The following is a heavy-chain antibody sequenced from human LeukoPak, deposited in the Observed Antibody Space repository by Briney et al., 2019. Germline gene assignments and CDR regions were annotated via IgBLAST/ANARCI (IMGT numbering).Heavy chain of an antibody. V-gene: IGHV1-69*05. CDR3: ARGGEGYCSSTSCYPGWFDP. CDR2: IIPIFGTA. CDR1: GGTFSSYA. Sequence: SVKVSCKASGGTFSSYAISWVRQAPGQGLEWMGGIIPIFGTANYAQKFQGRVTITTDESTSTAYMELSSLRSEDTAVYYCARGGEGYCSSTSCYPGWFDPWGQGTLVTVSS. J-gene: IGHJ5*02. D-gene: IGHD2-2*01.